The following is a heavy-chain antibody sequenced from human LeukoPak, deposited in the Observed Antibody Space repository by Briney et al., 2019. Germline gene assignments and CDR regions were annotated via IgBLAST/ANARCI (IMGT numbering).Heavy chain of an antibody. CDR3: ARAIYDFWTFYFDY. CDR1: GGSISSYY. V-gene: IGHV4-59*01. Sequence: SETLSLTCTVSGGSISSYYWSWIRQPPGKGLEWIGYIYYSGSTNYNPSLKSRVTISVDTSKNQFSLKLSSVTAADTAVYYCARAIYDFWTFYFDYWGQGTLVTVSS. D-gene: IGHD3-3*01. J-gene: IGHJ4*02. CDR2: IYYSGST.